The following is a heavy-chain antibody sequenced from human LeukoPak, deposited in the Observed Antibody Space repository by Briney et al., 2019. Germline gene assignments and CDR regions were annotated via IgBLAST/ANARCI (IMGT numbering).Heavy chain of an antibody. CDR2: IYYSGIT. V-gene: IGHV4-39*01. J-gene: IGHJ3*02. CDR3: ARSRGFISGWYIGAFDM. CDR1: GGSISSSSNYY. Sequence: SETLSLTCTVSGGSISSSSNYYWGWIRQPPGKGLGRIGSIYYSGITYYNPSLKSQFTISVDTSKNQFSLKLSSVTAADTAVYYCARSRGFISGWYIGAFDMWGQGTMVTVSS. D-gene: IGHD6-19*01.